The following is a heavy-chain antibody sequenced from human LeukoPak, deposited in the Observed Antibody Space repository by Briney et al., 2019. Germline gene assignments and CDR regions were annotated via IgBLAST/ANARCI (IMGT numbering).Heavy chain of an antibody. Sequence: GASVKVSCKASGYTFTSYGISWVRQAPGQGLEWMEWISAYNGNTNYAQKPQGRVTMTTDTSTSTAYMELRSLRSDDTAVYYCARDRIQLWSGYWYFDLWGRGTLVTVSS. CDR2: ISAYNGNT. D-gene: IGHD5-18*01. CDR1: GYTFTSYG. V-gene: IGHV1-18*04. CDR3: ARDRIQLWSGYWYFDL. J-gene: IGHJ2*01.